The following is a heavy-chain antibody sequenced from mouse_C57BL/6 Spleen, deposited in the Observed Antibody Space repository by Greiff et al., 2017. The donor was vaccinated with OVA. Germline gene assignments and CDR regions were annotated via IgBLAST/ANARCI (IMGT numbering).Heavy chain of an antibody. Sequence: EVKLVESGPELVKPGASVKISCKASGYSFTDYNMNWVKQSNGKSLEWIGVINPNYGTTSYNQKFKGKATLTVDQSSSTAYMQLNSLTSEDSAVYYCALYGNYVGFAYWGQGTLVTVSA. V-gene: IGHV1-39*01. J-gene: IGHJ3*01. CDR3: ALYGNYVGFAY. D-gene: IGHD2-1*01. CDR1: GYSFTDYN. CDR2: INPNYGTT.